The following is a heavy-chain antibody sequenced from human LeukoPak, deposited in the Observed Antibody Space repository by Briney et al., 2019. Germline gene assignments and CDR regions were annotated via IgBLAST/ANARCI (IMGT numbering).Heavy chain of an antibody. D-gene: IGHD2-2*01. V-gene: IGHV4-34*01. J-gene: IGHJ4*02. CDR1: SGSFSGYY. CDR3: ASRRCSSTSCRYYFDY. CDR2: INHSGST. Sequence: SETLSLTCAVYSGSFSGYYWSWIRQPPGKGLEWIGEINHSGSTNYNPSLKSRVTISVDTSKNQFSLKLSSVTAADTAVYYCASRRCSSTSCRYYFDYWGQGTLVTVSS.